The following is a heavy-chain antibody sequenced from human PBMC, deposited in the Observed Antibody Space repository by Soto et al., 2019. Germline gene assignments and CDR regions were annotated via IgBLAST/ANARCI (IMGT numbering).Heavy chain of an antibody. CDR2: ISYYESHK. CDR3: ARDDSSSWYEYYYYYYGMDV. J-gene: IGHJ6*02. Sequence: GGSLRLSCAASGFTFSDSGMHWVRQPPGKGLEWVSIISYYESHKSYADSVKGRFTISRDNSKNTLYLQMNSLRAEDTAVYYCARDDSSSWYEYYYYYYGMDVWGQGTTVTVSS. D-gene: IGHD6-13*01. V-gene: IGHV3-30*03. CDR1: GFTFSDSG.